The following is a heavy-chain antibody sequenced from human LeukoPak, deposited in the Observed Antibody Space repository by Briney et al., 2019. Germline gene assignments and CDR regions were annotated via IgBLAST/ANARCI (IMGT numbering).Heavy chain of an antibody. D-gene: IGHD2-2*01. V-gene: IGHV1-46*01. CDR2: INPSGGST. CDR1: GYTFTSYY. Sequence: GASVKVSCKASGYTFTSYYMHWVRQAPGQGLEWMGIINPSGGSTSYAQKFQGRVTMTRDTSTSTVYMELSSLRSEDTAVYYCATVGLVPAALLGWFDPWGQGTLVTVSS. CDR3: ATVGLVPAALLGWFDP. J-gene: IGHJ5*02.